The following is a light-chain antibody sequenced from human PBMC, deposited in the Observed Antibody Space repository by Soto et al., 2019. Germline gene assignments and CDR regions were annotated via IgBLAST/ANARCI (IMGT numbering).Light chain of an antibody. CDR1: QDISNY. V-gene: IGKV1-33*01. J-gene: IGKJ2*01. CDR2: DAS. CDR3: QQYDKLPLYT. Sequence: DIQMTQSPSSLSASVGDRVTITCQASQDISNYLNWYQQKPGKAPKLLIYDASNLETWVPSRFRGSGSGTDFTFTISSLQPEDIATYYCQQYDKLPLYTFGQGTKLEIK.